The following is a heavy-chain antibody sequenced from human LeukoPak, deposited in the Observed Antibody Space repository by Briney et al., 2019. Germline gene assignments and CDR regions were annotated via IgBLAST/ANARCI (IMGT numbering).Heavy chain of an antibody. V-gene: IGHV3-48*03. CDR2: ISSSGSTI. Sequence: PGGSLRLSCAASGFTFSSYEMNWVRQAPGKGLDWVSYISSSGSTIYYADSVKGRFTISRDNAKNSLYLQMNSLRAEDTAVHYCAREDMGYCSGGSCYRAWFDPWGQGTLVTVSS. CDR1: GFTFSSYE. D-gene: IGHD2-15*01. CDR3: AREDMGYCSGGSCYRAWFDP. J-gene: IGHJ5*02.